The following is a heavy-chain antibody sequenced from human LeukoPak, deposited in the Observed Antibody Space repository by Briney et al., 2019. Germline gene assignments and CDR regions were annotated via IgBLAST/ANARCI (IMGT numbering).Heavy chain of an antibody. J-gene: IGHJ4*02. CDR3: AKDRAAGPPIDY. CDR2: ISYDGSNK. V-gene: IGHV3-30*18. D-gene: IGHD6-13*01. Sequence: GGSLRLSCAASGFTFSSYGMHWVRQAPGKGLEWVAVISYDGSNKYYADSVKGRFTISRDNSKNTLYLQMNSLRAEDTAVYYCAKDRAAGPPIDYWGQGTLATVSS. CDR1: GFTFSSYG.